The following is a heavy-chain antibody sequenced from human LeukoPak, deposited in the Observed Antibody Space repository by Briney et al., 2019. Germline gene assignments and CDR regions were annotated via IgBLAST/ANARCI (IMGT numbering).Heavy chain of an antibody. CDR2: IYSGGST. J-gene: IGHJ3*02. V-gene: IGHV3-53*01. D-gene: IGHD3-10*01. CDR1: GFTFDDYA. CDR3: ARDRSGAHDAFDI. Sequence: GGSLRLSCAASGFTFDDYAMHWVRQAPGKGLEWVSIIYSGGSTYYADSVKGRFTISRDNSKNTLYLQMNSLRAEDTAVYYCARDRSGAHDAFDIWGQGTMVTVSS.